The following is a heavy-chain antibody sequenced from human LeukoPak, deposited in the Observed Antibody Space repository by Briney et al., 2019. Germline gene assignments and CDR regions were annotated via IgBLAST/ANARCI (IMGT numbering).Heavy chain of an antibody. V-gene: IGHV5-51*01. Sequence: GESLKISCKASGYRFTTYWIGWVRQMPGKGLEWMGFIYPGDSETRYSPSFQGQVTISADKSITTAFLQWSSLQASDTPMYHRARLPLATGPDYGAQGTLVTVSS. D-gene: IGHD1-1*01. CDR1: GYRFTTYW. CDR3: ARLPLATGPDY. CDR2: IYPGDSET. J-gene: IGHJ4*02.